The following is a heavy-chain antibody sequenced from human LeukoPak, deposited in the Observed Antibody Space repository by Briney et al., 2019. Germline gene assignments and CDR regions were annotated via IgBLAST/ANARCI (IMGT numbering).Heavy chain of an antibody. D-gene: IGHD6-19*01. V-gene: IGHV3-48*01. J-gene: IGHJ4*02. CDR1: GFTFSSYS. CDR2: ISSSSSTI. CDR3: ARGSGYSSGWY. Sequence: GGSLRLSCAASGFTFSSYSMNWVRQAPGKGLEWVSYISSSSSTIYYADSVKGRFTISRDNAKNSLYLQMNSLRAEDTAVCYSARGSGYSSGWYWGQGTLVTVSS.